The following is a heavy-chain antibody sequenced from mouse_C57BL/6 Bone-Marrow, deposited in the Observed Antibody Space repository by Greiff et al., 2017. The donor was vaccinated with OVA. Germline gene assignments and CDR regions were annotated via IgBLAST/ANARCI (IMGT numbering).Heavy chain of an antibody. V-gene: IGHV5-9*01. J-gene: IGHJ1*03. CDR1: GFPFSSYT. D-gene: IGHD1-1*01. CDR3: ARRGYYYCSSYYGHWYFDV. CDR2: ICGCGGYN. Sequence: EVMLVESGGGFVKPGGSLKLSCAASGFPFSSYTMSWVRQTPEKRLEWVATICGCGGYNYYPDSVKGRFTISRDNAKNTLYLQMSSLRSEDTALYYCARRGYYYCSSYYGHWYFDVWGTGTTVTVSS.